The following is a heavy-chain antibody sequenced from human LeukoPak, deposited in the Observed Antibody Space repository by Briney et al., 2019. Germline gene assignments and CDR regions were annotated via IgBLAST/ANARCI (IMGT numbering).Heavy chain of an antibody. Sequence: SETLSLTCAVYGGSFSGYYWSWIRQPPRKGLEWIGEINHSGSTNYNPSLKSRVTISVDASKNQFSLKLSSVTAADTAVYYCARCSSYHYYGMDVWGQGTTVTVSS. CDR1: GGSFSGYY. CDR3: ARCSSYHYYGMDV. CDR2: INHSGST. V-gene: IGHV4-34*01. D-gene: IGHD6-13*01. J-gene: IGHJ6*02.